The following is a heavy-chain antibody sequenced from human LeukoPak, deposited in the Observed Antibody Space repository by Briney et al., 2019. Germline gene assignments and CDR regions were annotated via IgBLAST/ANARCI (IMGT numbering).Heavy chain of an antibody. J-gene: IGHJ6*03. V-gene: IGHV5-51*01. D-gene: IGHD3-22*01. Sequence: GESLKISCKGSGYSFTSYWIGWVRQMPGKGLEWMGIVYPGDSDTRYSPSFQGQVTISADKSISTAYLQWSSLKASDTAMYYCARHVIPGVGLLPYYYYYMDVWGKGTTVTVSS. CDR1: GYSFTSYW. CDR2: VYPGDSDT. CDR3: ARHVIPGVGLLPYYYYYMDV.